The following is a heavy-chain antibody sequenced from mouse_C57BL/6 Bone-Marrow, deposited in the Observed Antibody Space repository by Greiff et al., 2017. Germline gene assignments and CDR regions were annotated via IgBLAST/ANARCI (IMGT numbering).Heavy chain of an antibody. CDR1: GYTFTSYW. J-gene: IGHJ1*03. V-gene: IGHV1-64*01. D-gene: IGHD1-1*01. Sequence: VQLQQPGAELVKPGASVKLSCKASGYTFTSYWMHWVKQRPGQGLGWIGMIHPNSGSTNYNEKFKSKATLTVDKSSSTAYMQLSSLTSEDSAVYYCARGGSSFWYFDVWGTGTTVTVSS. CDR2: IHPNSGST. CDR3: ARGGSSFWYFDV.